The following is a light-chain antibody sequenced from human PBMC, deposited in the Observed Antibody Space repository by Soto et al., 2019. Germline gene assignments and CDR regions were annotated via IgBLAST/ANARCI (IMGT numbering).Light chain of an antibody. V-gene: IGKV1-39*01. CDR3: QQYNHWPPIT. Sequence: DIQMTQSPSSLSASVGDRVSITCRASQSIRSHLNWYQQKAGKAPKVLIYAASSLQGGVPSRFSGSGSGTDFTLTIKSLQPEDFATYYCQQYNHWPPITFGPGTRLEIK. CDR1: QSIRSH. J-gene: IGKJ5*01. CDR2: AAS.